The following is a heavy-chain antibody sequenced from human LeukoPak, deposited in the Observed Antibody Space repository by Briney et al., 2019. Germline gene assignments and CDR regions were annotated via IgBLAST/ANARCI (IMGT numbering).Heavy chain of an antibody. CDR1: GYNFTSYW. J-gene: IGHJ4*02. Sequence: GESLKIYSKGSGYNFTSYWLVWVRQMPGKGLEWMGVIYPGDSDTRYSPSFQGQVTMSADKSITTAYLQWSSLNASDTAMYYCARPPAGSGVYYSFDYWGQGTLVTVSS. V-gene: IGHV5-51*01. D-gene: IGHD6-25*01. CDR3: ARPPAGSGVYYSFDY. CDR2: IYPGDSDT.